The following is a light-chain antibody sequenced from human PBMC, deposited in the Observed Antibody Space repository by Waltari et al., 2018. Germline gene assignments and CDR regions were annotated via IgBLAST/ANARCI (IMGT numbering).Light chain of an antibody. V-gene: IGKV1-5*03. Sequence: QMTQSTSTLSAPVGDRVATTCRASHSIGNWLAWYQQKPGKAPKLLIQKTSDLQNGVPSRFSGSGSGTDFTLTISSLQPDDFATYVCQQSVSYPRTFGQGTKVEV. CDR1: HSIGNW. CDR2: KTS. CDR3: QQSVSYPRT. J-gene: IGKJ1*01.